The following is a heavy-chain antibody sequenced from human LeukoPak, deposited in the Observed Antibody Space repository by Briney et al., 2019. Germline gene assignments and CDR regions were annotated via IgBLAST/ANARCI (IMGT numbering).Heavy chain of an antibody. CDR1: GFTFSSCA. CDR3: AKDPLFGDYYYYYMDV. D-gene: IGHD3-10*01. CDR2: ISGSGGST. V-gene: IGHV3-23*01. J-gene: IGHJ6*03. Sequence: GGSLRLSCAASGFTFSSCAMSWVRQAPGKGLEWVSAISGSGGSTYYADSVKGRFTISRDNSKNTLYLQMNSLRAEDTAVYYCAKDPLFGDYYYYYMDVWGKGTTVTVSS.